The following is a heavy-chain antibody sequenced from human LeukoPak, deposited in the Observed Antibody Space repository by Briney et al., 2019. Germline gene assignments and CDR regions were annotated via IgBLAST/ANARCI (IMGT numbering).Heavy chain of an antibody. Sequence: GRSLRLSCAASGFTFSSYGMHWVRQAPGKGLEWVAVISYDGSNKYYADSVKGRFTISRDNSKNTLFLQMSSLRAEDTAVYYCAKAAKPAAMGPLLYWGQGTLVTVSS. D-gene: IGHD2-2*01. J-gene: IGHJ4*02. CDR3: AKAAKPAAMGPLLY. CDR1: GFTFSSYG. V-gene: IGHV3-30*18. CDR2: ISYDGSNK.